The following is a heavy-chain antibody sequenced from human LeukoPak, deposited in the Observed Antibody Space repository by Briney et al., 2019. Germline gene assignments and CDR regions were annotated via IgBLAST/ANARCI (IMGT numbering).Heavy chain of an antibody. CDR2: ISSSSSYI. Sequence: PGGSLTLSCAASGFTFSSYSMNWVRQAPGKGLEWVSSISSSSSYIYYADSVKGRFTISRDNAKNSLYLQMNSLRAEDTAVYYCARSGGNSWRDFDYWGQGTLVTVSS. CDR3: ARSGGNSWRDFDY. CDR1: GFTFSSYS. J-gene: IGHJ4*02. D-gene: IGHD4-23*01. V-gene: IGHV3-21*01.